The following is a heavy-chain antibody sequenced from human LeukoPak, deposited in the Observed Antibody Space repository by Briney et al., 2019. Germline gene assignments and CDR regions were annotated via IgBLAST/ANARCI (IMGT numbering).Heavy chain of an antibody. CDR2: ISSSSSYI. CDR1: GFTFSSYS. CDR3: ARAQRVATTMDYYYMDV. V-gene: IGHV3-21*01. Sequence: PGGSLRLSCAASGFTFSSYSMNWVRQAPGKGLEWVSSISSSSSYIYYADSVKGRFTISRDNAKNSLYLQMNSLRAEDTAVYYCARAQRVATTMDYYYMDVWGKGTTVTVSS. D-gene: IGHD5-12*01. J-gene: IGHJ6*03.